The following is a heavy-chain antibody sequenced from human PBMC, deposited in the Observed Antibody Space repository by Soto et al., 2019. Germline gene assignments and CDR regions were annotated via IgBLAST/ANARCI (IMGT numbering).Heavy chain of an antibody. J-gene: IGHJ6*02. Sequence: PGGSLRLSCAASGFTVSSNYMSWVRQAPGKGLEWVAVISYDGSNKYYADSVKGRFTISRDNSKNTLYLQMNSLRAEDTAVYYCARDCPPHDYSNYIPRYYYGMDVWGQGTTVTVSS. CDR1: GFTVSSNY. CDR2: ISYDGSNK. D-gene: IGHD4-4*01. V-gene: IGHV3-30-3*01. CDR3: ARDCPPHDYSNYIPRYYYGMDV.